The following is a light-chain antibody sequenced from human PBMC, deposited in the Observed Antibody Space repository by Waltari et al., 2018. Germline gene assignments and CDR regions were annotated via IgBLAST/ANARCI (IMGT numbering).Light chain of an antibody. J-gene: IGKJ1*01. Sequence: EIVLTQSAASLSLSPGDRATLACRASQSVGRTLAWYQQRPGQAPRLLIYDASSRATGIPDRFSGSGSWTDFSLTISRLEPEDFAVYYCQKYGTRPATFGQGTKVEVK. V-gene: IGKV3-20*01. CDR3: QKYGTRPAT. CDR2: DAS. CDR1: QSVGRT.